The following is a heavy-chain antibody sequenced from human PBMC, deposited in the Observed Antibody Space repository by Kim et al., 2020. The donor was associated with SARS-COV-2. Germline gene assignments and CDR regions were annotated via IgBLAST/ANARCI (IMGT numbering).Heavy chain of an antibody. V-gene: IGHV4-30-2*05. D-gene: IGHD1-7*01. Sequence: NPSLNGRVTISVDTSKNQFSRKLSSVTAADTAVYYCAREGYNWNYVRDYWGQGTLVTVSS. CDR3: AREGYNWNYVRDY. J-gene: IGHJ4*02.